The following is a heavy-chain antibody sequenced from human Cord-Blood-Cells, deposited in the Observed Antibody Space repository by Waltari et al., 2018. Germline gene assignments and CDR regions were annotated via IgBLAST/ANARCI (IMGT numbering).Heavy chain of an antibody. V-gene: IGHV3-7*01. J-gene: IGHJ4*02. D-gene: IGHD2-8*02. Sequence: EVKLVELGGGLVQPGGALSLSCAASGFRLSTYWMSWVCQAPGKGLGWVANIKQDGSEKYYVDSVKGRFTISRDDAKNSLYLQMNSLRAEDTAVYYCATGGVCYDYWGQGTLVTVSS. CDR3: ATGGVCYDY. CDR1: GFRLSTYW. CDR2: IKQDGSEK.